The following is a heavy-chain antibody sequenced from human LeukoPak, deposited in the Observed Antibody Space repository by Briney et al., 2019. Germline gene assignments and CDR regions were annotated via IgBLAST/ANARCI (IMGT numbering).Heavy chain of an antibody. V-gene: IGHV3-23*01. D-gene: IGHD6-13*01. CDR3: AKDSPLYSSSWYWPDYYYGMDV. CDR2: ISGSGGST. CDR1: GFTFSSYA. Sequence: PGGSLRLSCAASGFTFSSYAMSWVRQAPGKGLEWVSAISGSGGSTYYADSVKGRFTISRDNSKNTLYLQMNSLRAEDTAVYYCAKDSPLYSSSWYWPDYYYGMDVWGQGTTVTVSS. J-gene: IGHJ6*02.